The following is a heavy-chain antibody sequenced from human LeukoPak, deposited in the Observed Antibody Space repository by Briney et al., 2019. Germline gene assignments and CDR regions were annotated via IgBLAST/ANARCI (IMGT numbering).Heavy chain of an antibody. V-gene: IGHV3-30*18. CDR2: ISYDGSNK. Sequence: PGRSLRLSCAASGFTFSSYGMHWVRQAPGKGLEWVAVISYDGSNKYYADSVKGRFTISRDNSKNTLYLQMNSLRAEDTAVYYRAKHTPEPPDYWGQGTLVTVSS. J-gene: IGHJ4*02. D-gene: IGHD1-14*01. CDR3: AKHTPEPPDY. CDR1: GFTFSSYG.